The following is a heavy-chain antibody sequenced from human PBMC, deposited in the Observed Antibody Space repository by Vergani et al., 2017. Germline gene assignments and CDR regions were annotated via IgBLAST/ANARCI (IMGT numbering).Heavy chain of an antibody. J-gene: IGHJ4*02. CDR2: ICHTEDT. CDR1: GDSISSNNC. CDR3: ATIGYRRWGYYFDY. D-gene: IGHD2-2*02. V-gene: IGHV4-4*03. Sequence: QVQLQESGPGLVKPPGTLSLTCAVSGDSISSNNCWTWVRQPPGKGLEGIGEICHTEDTKYSPSLKSRVPVSVDESRNLFSLRLNSVTAADTSVYYCATIGYRRWGYYFDYWGQGSLVTVSS.